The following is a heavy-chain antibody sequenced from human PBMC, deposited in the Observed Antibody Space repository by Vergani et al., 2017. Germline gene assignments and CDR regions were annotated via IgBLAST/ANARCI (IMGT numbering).Heavy chain of an antibody. Sequence: QVQLQESGPGLVKASQTLSLTCSVSCSYVGSGGYYWSWVRQRPGMGLDWICYIYYSGTTYYNPSLESRLTISLDTSENHLSLKLTSVTAADTAVYYCARQKDYYMDVWGKGATVTVS. CDR3: ARQKDYYMDV. J-gene: IGHJ6*03. CDR1: CSYVGSGGYY. CDR2: IYYSGTT. V-gene: IGHV4-31*03.